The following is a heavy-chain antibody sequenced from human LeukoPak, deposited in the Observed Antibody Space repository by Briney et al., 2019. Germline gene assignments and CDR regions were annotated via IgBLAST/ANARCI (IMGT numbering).Heavy chain of an antibody. J-gene: IGHJ5*02. Sequence: PSETLSLTCTVSGGSISSYYWSWIRQPPGKGLEWIGEINHSGSTNYNPSLKSRVTILVDTSKNQFSLILSSVTAADTAVYYCAISAAALFDPWGQGTLVTVSS. V-gene: IGHV4-34*01. CDR1: GGSISSYY. CDR2: INHSGST. CDR3: AISAAALFDP. D-gene: IGHD6-13*01.